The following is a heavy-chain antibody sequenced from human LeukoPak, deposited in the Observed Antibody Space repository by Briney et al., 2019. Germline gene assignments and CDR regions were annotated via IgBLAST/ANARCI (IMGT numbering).Heavy chain of an antibody. CDR1: GFTFSSYW. D-gene: IGHD1/OR15-1a*01. J-gene: IGHJ4*02. CDR2: IKQDGSEK. V-gene: IGHV3-7*03. Sequence: GGSLRLSCAASGFTFSSYWMSWVRQAPGKGLEWVANIKQDGSEKYYVDSVKGRFTISRDNAKNSLYLQMNSLRAEDTAVYYCATHRLFGNRNPFDYWGQGTLVTVSS. CDR3: ATHRLFGNRNPFDY.